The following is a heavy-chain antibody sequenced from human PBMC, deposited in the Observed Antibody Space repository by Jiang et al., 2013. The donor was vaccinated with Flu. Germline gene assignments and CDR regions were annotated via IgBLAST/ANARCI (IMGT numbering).Heavy chain of an antibody. Sequence: GLVKPSETLSLTCTVSGGSISSYYWSWIRQPPGKGLEWIGYIYYSGSTNYNPSLKGRVTISVDTSKNQFSLKLSSVTAADTAVYYCARWRVYDSSGYYRLYYGMDVWGQGTTVTVSS. CDR3: ARWRVYDSSGYYRLYYGMDV. D-gene: IGHD3-22*01. J-gene: IGHJ6*02. CDR2: IYYSGST. CDR1: GGSISSYY. V-gene: IGHV4-59*08.